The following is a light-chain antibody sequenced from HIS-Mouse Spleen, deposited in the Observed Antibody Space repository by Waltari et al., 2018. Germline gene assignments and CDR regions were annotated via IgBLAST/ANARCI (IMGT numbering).Light chain of an antibody. CDR3: QVWDSSSDHVV. CDR1: NSGSKS. CDR2: DDS. Sequence: SYVLTQPPPVSVAPGKTARITCGGTNSGSKSVHWYQQKPGQASVLVVYDDSDRPSGIPERFSGSNSGNTATLTISRVEAGDEADYYCQVWDSSSDHVVFGGGTKLTVL. V-gene: IGLV3-21*03. J-gene: IGLJ2*01.